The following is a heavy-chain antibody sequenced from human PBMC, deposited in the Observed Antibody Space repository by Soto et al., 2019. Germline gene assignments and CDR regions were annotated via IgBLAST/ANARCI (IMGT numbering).Heavy chain of an antibody. J-gene: IGHJ6*02. CDR3: ARDNYDFWSGYCNPSYYYYGMDV. D-gene: IGHD3-3*01. V-gene: IGHV3-33*08. Sequence: PGGSLRLSCAASGFTYSIYGMHWVRQAPGKGLEWVAVISYDGSNKYYADSVKGRFTISRDNSKNTLYLQMNSLRAEDTAVYYCARDNYDFWSGYCNPSYYYYGMDVWGQGTTVTVSS. CDR2: ISYDGSNK. CDR1: GFTYSIYG.